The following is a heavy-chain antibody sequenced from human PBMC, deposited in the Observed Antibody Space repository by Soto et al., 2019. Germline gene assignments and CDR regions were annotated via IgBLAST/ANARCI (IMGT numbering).Heavy chain of an antibody. V-gene: IGHV1-18*01. D-gene: IGHD3-22*01. Sequence: ASVKVSCKASGYTFTSYGISWVRQAPGQGLEWMGWISAYNGNTNYAQRLQGRVTMTTDTSTSTAYMELRSLRSDDTAVYYCTRDRFEGIYYDSSGYNNWFDPWGQGTLVTVFS. CDR1: GYTFTSYG. CDR2: ISAYNGNT. J-gene: IGHJ5*02. CDR3: TRDRFEGIYYDSSGYNNWFDP.